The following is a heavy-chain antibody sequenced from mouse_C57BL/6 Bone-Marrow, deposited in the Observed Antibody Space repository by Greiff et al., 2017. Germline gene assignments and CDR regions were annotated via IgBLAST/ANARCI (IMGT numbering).Heavy chain of an antibody. D-gene: IGHD1-1*01. J-gene: IGHJ4*01. CDR1: GYTFTSYG. Sequence: QVQLKESGAELARPGASVKLSCKASGYTFTSYGISWVKQRTGQGLEWIGEIYPRSGNTYYNEKFKGKATLTADKSSSTAYMELRSLTSEDSAVYFCARRSYGTPYAMDYWGQGTSVTVSS. CDR3: ARRSYGTPYAMDY. CDR2: IYPRSGNT. V-gene: IGHV1-81*01.